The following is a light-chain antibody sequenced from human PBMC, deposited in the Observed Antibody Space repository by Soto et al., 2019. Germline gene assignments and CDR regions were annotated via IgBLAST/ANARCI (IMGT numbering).Light chain of an antibody. CDR3: QQSYGTPIT. J-gene: IGKJ5*01. CDR2: VAS. V-gene: IGKV1-39*01. CDR1: QSISSY. Sequence: IEMTQSPSSLSASLGDRVTITCLASQSISSYLNLYQQKPGKAPNLLIYVASSLQSEVPSRFSGSGSGTDFTLTITSLQPEDFATYYCQQSYGTPITFGQGTRLEIK.